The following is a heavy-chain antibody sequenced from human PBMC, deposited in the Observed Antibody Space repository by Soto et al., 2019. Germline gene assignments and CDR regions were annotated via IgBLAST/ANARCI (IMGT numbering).Heavy chain of an antibody. CDR1: GYTFTGYY. D-gene: IGHD3-3*02. CDR2: INPNSGGT. V-gene: IGHV1-2*02. CDR3: AREVIDKAFLEWSSTPGHYGMDF. J-gene: IGHJ6*02. Sequence: ASVKLSCKASGYTFTGYYMHWVRQAPGQGLEWMGWINPNSGGTNYAQKFQGRVTRTRDTSISTAYMELSRLRSDDTAVYYCAREVIDKAFLEWSSTPGHYGMDFCGPGSTGIVSS.